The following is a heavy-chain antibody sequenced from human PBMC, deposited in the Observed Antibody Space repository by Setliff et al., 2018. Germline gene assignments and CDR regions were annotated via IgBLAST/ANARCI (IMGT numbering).Heavy chain of an antibody. Sequence: PGGSLRLSCAASGFTFSRYWMSWVRQAPGKGLEWVANIKQDGSDTYYMDSVKGRFTISRDNANSSLYLQMNTLRVEDTAVYFCTREASVDFWSGYPYYYYMDVWGKGTTVTVSS. CDR3: TREASVDFWSGYPYYYYMDV. CDR1: GFTFSRYW. V-gene: IGHV3-7*01. D-gene: IGHD3-3*01. J-gene: IGHJ6*03. CDR2: IKQDGSDT.